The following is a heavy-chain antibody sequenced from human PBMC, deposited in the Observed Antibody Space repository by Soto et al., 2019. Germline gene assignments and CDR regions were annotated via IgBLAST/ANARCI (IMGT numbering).Heavy chain of an antibody. V-gene: IGHV4-31*03. Sequence: SETLSLTCTVSGGSIRSGGYYWSWVRQNPRRGLEWIGNIYYSGNTYYNPSLKSRLTISVDTSKNQFSLNLSSVTAADTAVYYCARDRLMATAGTARHYYGMDVWGQGTTVTVSS. CDR2: IYYSGNT. CDR1: GGSIRSGGYY. D-gene: IGHD5-18*01. J-gene: IGHJ6*02. CDR3: ARDRLMATAGTARHYYGMDV.